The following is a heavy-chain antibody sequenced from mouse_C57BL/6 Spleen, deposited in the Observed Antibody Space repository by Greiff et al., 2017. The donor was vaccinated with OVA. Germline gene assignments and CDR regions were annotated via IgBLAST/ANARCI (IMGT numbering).Heavy chain of an antibody. J-gene: IGHJ2*01. CDR2: IYPGDGDT. CDR1: GYAFSSYW. V-gene: IGHV1-80*01. CDR3: ARLEITTHYFDY. Sequence: QVQLQQSGAELVKPGASVKISCKASGYAFSSYWMNWVKQRPGKGLEWIGQIYPGDGDTNYNGKFKGKATLTADKSSSTAYMQLSSLTSEDSAVYFCARLEITTHYFDYWCQGTTLTVSS. D-gene: IGHD1-1*01.